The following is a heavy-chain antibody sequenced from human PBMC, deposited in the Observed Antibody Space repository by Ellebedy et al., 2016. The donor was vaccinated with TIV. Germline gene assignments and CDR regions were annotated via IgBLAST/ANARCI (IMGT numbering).Heavy chain of an antibody. CDR2: ISGRGATT. V-gene: IGHV3-23*01. CDR3: AKTTGGQYFYGMDV. Sequence: GESLKISCAASGFTFSSYTMTWVRQGPGKGLEWVSAISGRGATTYYADYVKGRFNISRDNTKNTVYLQMNSLRAEDTAIYYCAKTTGGQYFYGMDVWGHGTTVTVSS. D-gene: IGHD3-9*01. J-gene: IGHJ6*02. CDR1: GFTFSSYT.